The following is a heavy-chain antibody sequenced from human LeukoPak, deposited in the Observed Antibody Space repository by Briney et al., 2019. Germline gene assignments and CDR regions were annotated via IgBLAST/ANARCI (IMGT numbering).Heavy chain of an antibody. J-gene: IGHJ4*02. CDR1: GGTFSSYD. CDR3: ARGHHSSGWYEFDY. D-gene: IGHD6-19*01. CDR2: MNPNSGNT. V-gene: IGHV1-8*03. Sequence: ASVKVSCKASGGTFSSYDINWVRQATGQGLEWMGWMNPNSGNTGYAQKFQGRVTITRNTSISTAYMELSSLRSEDTAVYYCARGHHSSGWYEFDYWGQGTLVTVSS.